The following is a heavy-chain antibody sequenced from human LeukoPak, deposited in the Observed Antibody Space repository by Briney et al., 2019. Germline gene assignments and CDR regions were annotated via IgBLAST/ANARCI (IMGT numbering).Heavy chain of an antibody. J-gene: IGHJ3*02. Sequence: GGSLRLSCAASGLTFSSYSMNWVRQAPGKGLEWVSSISSSSSYIYYADSVRGRFTISRDNAKNSLYLQMNSLRAEDTAVYYCARDKGPNDAFDIWGQGTMVTVSS. CDR2: ISSSSSYI. CDR1: GLTFSSYS. V-gene: IGHV3-21*01. CDR3: ARDKGPNDAFDI.